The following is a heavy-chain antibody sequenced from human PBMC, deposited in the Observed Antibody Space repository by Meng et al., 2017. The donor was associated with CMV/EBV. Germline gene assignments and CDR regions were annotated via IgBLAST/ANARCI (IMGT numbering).Heavy chain of an antibody. CDR1: WGARSSGDYY. CDR2: IYYSGST. CDR3: ARVGRTSCYDY. Sequence: HGQWQNAGPDLWTPSQTMSLTCTGSWGARSSGDYYWSGIRQPPGKGLEWIGYIYYSGSTYYNPSLKSRVTISVDTSKNQFSLKLSSVTAADTAVYYCARVGRTSCYDYWGQGTLVTVFS. V-gene: IGHV4-30-4*08. D-gene: IGHD2-2*01. J-gene: IGHJ4*02.